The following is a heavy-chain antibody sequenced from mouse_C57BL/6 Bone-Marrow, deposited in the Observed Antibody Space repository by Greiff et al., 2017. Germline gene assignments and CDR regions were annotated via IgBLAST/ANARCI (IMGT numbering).Heavy chain of an antibody. CDR2: SRNKANDYTT. Sequence: EVNLVESGGGLVQSGRSLRLSCATSGFTFSDFYMEWVRQAPGKGLEWIAASRNKANDYTTEYSASVKGRFIVSRDTSQSILYLQMNALRAEDTAIYYCARDAPHYAMDYWGQGTSVTVSS. V-gene: IGHV7-1*01. CDR1: GFTFSDFY. CDR3: ARDAPHYAMDY. J-gene: IGHJ4*01.